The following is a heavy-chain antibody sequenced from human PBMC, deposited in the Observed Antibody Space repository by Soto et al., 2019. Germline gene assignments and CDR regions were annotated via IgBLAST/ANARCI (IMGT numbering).Heavy chain of an antibody. CDR2: ISNDGTNK. Sequence: PGGSLRLSCAASGFTFTNYWMHWVRQAPGKGLEWLAVISNDGTNKYLADSVKGRLTLSRDNSRNTLSLEINNLRPEDTAVYYCGKDTLDCSGGDCPLYYYYGMDVWGQGTTVTVSS. D-gene: IGHD2-15*01. CDR3: GKDTLDCSGGDCPLYYYYGMDV. J-gene: IGHJ6*02. CDR1: GFTFTNYW. V-gene: IGHV3-30*18.